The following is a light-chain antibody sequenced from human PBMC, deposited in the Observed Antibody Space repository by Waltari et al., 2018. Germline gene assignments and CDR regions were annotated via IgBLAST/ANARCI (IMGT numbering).Light chain of an antibody. CDR3: CSYRSGNAWV. V-gene: IGLV2-11*01. J-gene: IGLJ3*02. CDR2: DVS. CDR1: SSDIGGYND. Sequence: QAALTQPPSVSKSLGQSVTISCTGTSSDIGGYNDVSWYQQHPGPAPRLLIYDVSERPSGASRRFSCSKSDNAASLTTSGHQAEEEADYYCCSYRSGNAWVFGGGTRLTVL.